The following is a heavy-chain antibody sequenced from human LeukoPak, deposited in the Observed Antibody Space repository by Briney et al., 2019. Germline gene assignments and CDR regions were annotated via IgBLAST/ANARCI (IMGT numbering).Heavy chain of an antibody. J-gene: IGHJ4*02. CDR2: ISYDGSNK. D-gene: IGHD2-15*01. Sequence: QTGGSLRLSCAASGFTVSSNYMSWVRQAPGKGLEWVAVISYDGSNKYYADSVKGRFTISRDNSKNTLYLQMNSLRAEDTAVYYCARASKLLLPLDYWGQGTLVTVSS. CDR3: ARASKLLLPLDY. V-gene: IGHV3-30-3*01. CDR1: GFTVSSNY.